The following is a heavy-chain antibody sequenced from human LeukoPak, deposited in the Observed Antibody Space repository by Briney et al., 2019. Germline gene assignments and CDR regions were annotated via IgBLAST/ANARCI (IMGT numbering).Heavy chain of an antibody. CDR2: IYTSGST. V-gene: IGHV4-4*07. D-gene: IGHD3-22*01. Sequence: SETPSLTCTVSGGSISSYYWSWIRQPAGKGLEWIGRIYTSGSTNYNPSLKSRVTISVDKSKNQFSLKLSSVTAADTAVYYCARATMIVGWFDPWGQGTLVTVSS. CDR3: ARATMIVGWFDP. CDR1: GGSISSYY. J-gene: IGHJ5*02.